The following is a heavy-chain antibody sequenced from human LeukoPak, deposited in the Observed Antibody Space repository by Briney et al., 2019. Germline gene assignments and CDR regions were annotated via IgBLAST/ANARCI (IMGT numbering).Heavy chain of an antibody. CDR2: IIPIFGTA. Sequence: SVKVSCKASGGTFSSYAIGWVRQAPGQGLEWMGGIIPIFGTANYAQKFQGRVTITADESTSTAYMELSSLRSEDTAVYYCARDQGSYEQPLHDYWGQGTLVTVSS. D-gene: IGHD3-10*01. CDR3: ARDQGSYEQPLHDY. V-gene: IGHV1-69*01. CDR1: GGTFSSYA. J-gene: IGHJ4*02.